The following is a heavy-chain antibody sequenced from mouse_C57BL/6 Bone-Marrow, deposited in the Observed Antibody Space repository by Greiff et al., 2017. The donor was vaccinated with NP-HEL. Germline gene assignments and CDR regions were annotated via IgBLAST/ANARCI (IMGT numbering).Heavy chain of an antibody. Sequence: VQVGGSGAELARPGASVKLSCKASGYTFPSYGISWVKQRTGQGLEWIGEIYPRSGNTYYNKKFKGKATLTADKSSSTAYMELRSLTSEDSAVYFCARQITTGYFDVWGTGTTVTVSS. CDR3: ARQITTGYFDV. CDR1: GYTFPSYG. J-gene: IGHJ1*03. V-gene: IGHV1-81*01. CDR2: IYPRSGNT. D-gene: IGHD1-1*01.